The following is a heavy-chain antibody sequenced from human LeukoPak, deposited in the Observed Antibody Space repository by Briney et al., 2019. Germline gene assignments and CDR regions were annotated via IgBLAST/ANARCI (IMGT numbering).Heavy chain of an antibody. CDR1: GYTFTSYG. CDR2: ISAYNGNT. V-gene: IGHV1-18*01. D-gene: IGHD2-21*02. J-gene: IGHJ4*02. CDR3: ARDHYHKIRVMVTAPDY. Sequence: ASVKVSCKASGYTFTSYGISWVRQAPGQGLEWMGWISAYNGNTNYAQKFQGRVTMTRDTSTSTVYMELSSLRSEDTAVYYCARDHYHKIRVMVTAPDYWGQGTLVIVSS.